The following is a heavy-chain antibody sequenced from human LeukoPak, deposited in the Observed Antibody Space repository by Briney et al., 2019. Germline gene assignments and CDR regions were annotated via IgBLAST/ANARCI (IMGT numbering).Heavy chain of an antibody. D-gene: IGHD6-6*01. Sequence: SETLSLTCTVSGGSISSYYWSWIRQPPGKGLEWIGYIYYSGSTNYNPSLKSRVTISVDTSKNQFSLKLSSVTAADTAVYYCARGPSRYYYYMDVWGKGTTVTVSS. CDR3: ARGPSRYYYYMDV. CDR2: IYYSGST. CDR1: GGSISSYY. J-gene: IGHJ6*03. V-gene: IGHV4-59*12.